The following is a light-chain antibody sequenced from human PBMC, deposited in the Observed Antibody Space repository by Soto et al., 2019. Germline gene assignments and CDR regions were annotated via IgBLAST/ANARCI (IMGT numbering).Light chain of an antibody. J-gene: IGLJ3*02. Sequence: QAVVTQEPSLTVSPGGTVTLTCGSSTGAVTNDHYPYWFQQKPGQAPRTLIYDTNNKQSWTPARFSGYLLGGKAALTLSGAQADDEAVYYCLVSFSSTQWVFGGGTKLTVL. CDR1: TGAVTNDHY. V-gene: IGLV7-46*01. CDR2: DTN. CDR3: LVSFSSTQWV.